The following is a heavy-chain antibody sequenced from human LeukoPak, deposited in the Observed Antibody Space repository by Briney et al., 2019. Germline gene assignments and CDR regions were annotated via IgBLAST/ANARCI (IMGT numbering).Heavy chain of an antibody. Sequence: PSQTLSLTCTVSGGSISSGSYYWSWIRQPAGKGLEWIGRIYTSGSTNYNPSLKSRVTISVDTSKNQFSLKLSYVTAADTAVYYCARGGNYDFWSGYYFDYWGQGTLVTVSS. J-gene: IGHJ4*02. V-gene: IGHV4-61*02. CDR1: GGSISSGSYY. D-gene: IGHD3-3*01. CDR3: ARGGNYDFWSGYYFDY. CDR2: IYTSGST.